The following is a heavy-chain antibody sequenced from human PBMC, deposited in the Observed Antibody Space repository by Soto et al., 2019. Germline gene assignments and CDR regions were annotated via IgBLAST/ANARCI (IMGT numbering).Heavy chain of an antibody. CDR1: GFTVNSNY. CDR3: ATLTKYDILTGFYPC. Sequence: GGYLRLSCAFSGFTVNSNYMSWVRKAPGKGLEWVSFFYSDGSTYYADSVKGRFIISRDNSNNTLYFQMNSLRAEDTAVYYCATLTKYDILTGFYPCWGQGT. V-gene: IGHV3-66*01. J-gene: IGHJ4*02. D-gene: IGHD3-9*01. CDR2: FYSDGST.